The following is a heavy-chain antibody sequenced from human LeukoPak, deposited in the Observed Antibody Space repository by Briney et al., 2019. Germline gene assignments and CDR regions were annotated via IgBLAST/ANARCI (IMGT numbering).Heavy chain of an antibody. CDR1: RGTFSSYA. CDR2: IIPIFGTA. D-gene: IGHD3-10*01. Sequence: SVKVSCKASRGTFSSYAISWVRQAPGHGLEWMGGIIPIFGTANYAQKFQGRGTITADKSTSTAYIVLISLRSEDAAVDYCGRGGVTMALNWFDPWGQGTLVTVSS. CDR3: GRGGVTMALNWFDP. J-gene: IGHJ5*02. V-gene: IGHV1-69*06.